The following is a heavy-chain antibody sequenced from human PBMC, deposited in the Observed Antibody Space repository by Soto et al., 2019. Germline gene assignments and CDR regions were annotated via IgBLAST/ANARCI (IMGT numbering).Heavy chain of an antibody. CDR2: IWYDGSNK. CDR1: GFTFSSYG. Sequence: GGSLRLSCAASGFTFSSYGMHWVRQAPGKGLEWVAVIWYDGSNKYYADSVKGRFTISRDNSKNTLYLQMNSLRAEDTAVYYCARDLLPHIVVVTASPPYYYYGMDVWGQGTTVTVSS. CDR3: ARDLLPHIVVVTASPPYYYYGMDV. V-gene: IGHV3-33*01. J-gene: IGHJ6*02. D-gene: IGHD2-21*02.